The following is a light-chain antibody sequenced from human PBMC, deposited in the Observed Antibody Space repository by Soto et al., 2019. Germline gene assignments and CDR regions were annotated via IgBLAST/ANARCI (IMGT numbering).Light chain of an antibody. CDR2: DAS. CDR1: QSIRSW. J-gene: IGKJ1*01. Sequence: DIQMTQSPSSLSAAGGERVTMTCRASQSIRSWLAWYQQKPGEAPKFLIYDASTLESGVPSRFSGSGSGTEFTLTISSLQPDDFATYYCQQYDDYSEAFGQGTKVDIK. V-gene: IGKV1-5*01. CDR3: QQYDDYSEA.